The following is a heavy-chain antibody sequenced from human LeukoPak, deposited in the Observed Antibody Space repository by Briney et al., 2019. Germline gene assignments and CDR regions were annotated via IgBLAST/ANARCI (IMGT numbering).Heavy chain of an antibody. CDR2: ISSNGGST. D-gene: IGHD3-22*01. CDR3: ARGGYYYDSSGYHFQH. Sequence: GGSLRLSCAASGFTFSNFWMNWVRQAPGKGLEYVSAISSNGGSTYYANSVKGRFTISRDNSKNTLYLQMGSLRAEDMAVYYCARGGYYYDSSGYHFQHWGQGTLVTVSS. J-gene: IGHJ1*01. V-gene: IGHV3-64*01. CDR1: GFTFSNFW.